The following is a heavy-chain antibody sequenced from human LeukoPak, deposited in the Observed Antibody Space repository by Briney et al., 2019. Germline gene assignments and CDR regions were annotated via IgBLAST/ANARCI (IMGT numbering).Heavy chain of an antibody. V-gene: IGHV4-59*12. CDR2: IYYSGST. CDR3: ERASITMIAILFVP. CDR1: GGSISSYY. D-gene: IGHD3-22*01. Sequence: PSETLSLTCTVSGGSISSYYWSWIRQPPGKGLEWIGYIYYSGSTNYNPSLKSRVTISVDTSKNQFSLNLSSVTAADPAVYFCERASITMIAILFVPWGQGTLVTVSS. J-gene: IGHJ5*02.